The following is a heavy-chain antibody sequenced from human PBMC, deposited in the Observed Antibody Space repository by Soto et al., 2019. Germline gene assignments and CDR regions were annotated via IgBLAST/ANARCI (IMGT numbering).Heavy chain of an antibody. CDR1: GGSFSGYH. V-gene: IGHV4-34*01. CDR3: ARKGITRFLNWFDP. Sequence: PSETLSLTCAVYGGSFSGYHWSWIRQPPGKGLEWIGEINHSGSTNYNPSLKSRVTISVDTSKNQFSLKLSSVTAADTAVYYCARKGITRFLNWFDPWGQGALVTVSS. CDR2: INHSGST. D-gene: IGHD3-10*01. J-gene: IGHJ5*02.